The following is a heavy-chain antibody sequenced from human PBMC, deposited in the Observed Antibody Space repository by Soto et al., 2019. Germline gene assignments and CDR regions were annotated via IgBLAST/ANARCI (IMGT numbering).Heavy chain of an antibody. D-gene: IGHD2-2*02. V-gene: IGHV1-69*01. CDR3: VRGTRSCRTTSCYTAEGSFYYGMDV. Sequence: QVQVVQSGAEVKKPGSSVKVSCKASGGSFSSNGISWVRQAPGQGLEWVGGIIPMFRRPNYAQEFRARVPINADESTKTVYMDLSSLRSDDTAVYYCVRGTRSCRTTSCYTAEGSFYYGMDVWCQVTTVTVSS. J-gene: IGHJ6*02. CDR2: IIPMFRRP. CDR1: GGSFSSNG.